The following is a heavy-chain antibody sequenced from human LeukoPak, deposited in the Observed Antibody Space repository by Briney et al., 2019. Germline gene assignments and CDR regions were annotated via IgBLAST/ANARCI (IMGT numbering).Heavy chain of an antibody. CDR3: AGHSVLRSGYSFDY. D-gene: IGHD3-22*01. V-gene: IGHV3-53*01. CDR2: IYSGGST. J-gene: IGHJ4*02. CDR1: GFTVSSNY. Sequence: PGGPLRLSCAASGFTVSSNYLSWVRQAPGKGLERVSVIYSGGSTYYADSVKGRFTFSRDNSKNTLYLQMNSLRAHDTAVYYCAGHSVLRSGYSFDYWGQGTLVTASS.